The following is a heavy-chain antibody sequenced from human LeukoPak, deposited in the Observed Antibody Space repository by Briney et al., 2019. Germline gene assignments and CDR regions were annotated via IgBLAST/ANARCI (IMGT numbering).Heavy chain of an antibody. CDR3: ARAGYCTNGVCSDY. D-gene: IGHD2-8*01. J-gene: IGHJ4*02. V-gene: IGHV3-21*01. CDR1: GFTFSSYS. CDR2: ISSSSSYI. Sequence: PGGSLRLSCAASGFTFSSYSMNWVRQAPGKELEWVSSISSSSSYIYYADSVKGRFTISRDNAKNSLYLQMNSLRAEDTAVYYCARAGYCTNGVCSDYWGQGTLVTVSS.